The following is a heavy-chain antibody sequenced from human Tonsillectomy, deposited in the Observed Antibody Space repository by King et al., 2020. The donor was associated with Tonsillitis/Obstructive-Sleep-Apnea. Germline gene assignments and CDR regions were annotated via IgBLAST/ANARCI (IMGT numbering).Heavy chain of an antibody. CDR2: SYYSGST. CDR3: ARTEYSSGWYVNY. J-gene: IGHJ4*02. CDR1: GVSISSSRYY. Sequence: LQLQESGPGLVKPSETLSLTCTVSGVSISSSRYYWGWIRQPPGKGLEWIGRSYYSGSTYYNRSLKSRVTISVDTSNNQFSLKLCSVSAADTAVYYCARTEYSSGWYVNYWGQGTLVTVSS. V-gene: IGHV4-39*01. D-gene: IGHD6-19*01.